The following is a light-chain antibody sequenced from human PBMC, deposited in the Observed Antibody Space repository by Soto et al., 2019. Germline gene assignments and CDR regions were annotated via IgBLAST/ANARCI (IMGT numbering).Light chain of an antibody. V-gene: IGLV1-40*01. CDR2: GNS. Sequence: QSVLTQPPSVSGAPGQRVTISCTGSSSNIGAGYDVYWYQQLPGTAPKLLIYGNSNRPSGVPDRFSGSKSGTSASLAITGLQAEEEADYYCQSYDSSLSGVVFGGGTQLTVL. CDR1: SSNIGAGYD. J-gene: IGLJ2*01. CDR3: QSYDSSLSGVV.